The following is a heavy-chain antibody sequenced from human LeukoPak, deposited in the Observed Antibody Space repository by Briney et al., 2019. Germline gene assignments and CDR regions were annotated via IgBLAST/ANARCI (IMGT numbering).Heavy chain of an antibody. CDR3: ARGLHSSSWYPYYYYYGMDV. J-gene: IGHJ6*02. CDR2: IYTSGST. Sequence: PSETLSLTCTVSGGSISSYYWSWIRQPAGKGLEWIGRIYTSGSTNYNPSLKSRVTMSVDTSKNQFSLKLSSVTAADTAVYYCARGLHSSSWYPYYYYYGMDVWGQGTTVTVSS. D-gene: IGHD6-13*01. V-gene: IGHV4-4*07. CDR1: GGSISSYY.